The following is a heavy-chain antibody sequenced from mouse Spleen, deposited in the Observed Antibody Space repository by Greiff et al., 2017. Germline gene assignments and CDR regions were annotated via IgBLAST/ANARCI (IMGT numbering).Heavy chain of an antibody. J-gene: IGHJ2*01. Sequence: EVQLQQSGPKLVKPGASVKISCKASGYTFTDYYMNWVKQSHGKSLEWIGDINPNNGGTSYNQKFKGKATLTVDKSSSTAYMELRSLTSEDSAVYYCARNAESDYWGQGTTLTVSS. CDR1: GYTFTDYY. V-gene: IGHV1-26*01. CDR2: INPNNGGT. CDR3: ARNAESDY.